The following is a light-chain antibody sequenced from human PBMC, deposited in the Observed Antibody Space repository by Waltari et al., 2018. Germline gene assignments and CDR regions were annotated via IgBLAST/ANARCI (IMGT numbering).Light chain of an antibody. CDR3: QQYNNWPLT. Sequence: EILLTQSPATLSVSPGEGATLSCRASRSVSFKLAWYQQKPGQAPRLLIYGASTRATGVPARFSGGGSGTEFTFTITRLQSEDFSVYYCQQYNNWPLTFGGGTKVEIK. CDR2: GAS. V-gene: IGKV3-15*01. CDR1: RSVSFK. J-gene: IGKJ4*01.